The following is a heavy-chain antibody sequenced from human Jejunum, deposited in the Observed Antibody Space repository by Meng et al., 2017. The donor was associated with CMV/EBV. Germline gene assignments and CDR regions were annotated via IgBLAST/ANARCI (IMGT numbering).Heavy chain of an antibody. CDR1: GFTFSAYT. V-gene: IGHV3-21*06. J-gene: IGHJ4*02. CDR3: ATEAQLPPRIDF. CDR2: IGRSPDYI. D-gene: IGHD2-2*01. Sequence: TSGFTFSAYTMTWVRQAPGKGLEWVSSIGRSPDYIHYADSLKGRFIISRDNAKSSLFLDMNSLRTDDTAVYYCATEAQLPPRIDFWGQGTLVTVSS.